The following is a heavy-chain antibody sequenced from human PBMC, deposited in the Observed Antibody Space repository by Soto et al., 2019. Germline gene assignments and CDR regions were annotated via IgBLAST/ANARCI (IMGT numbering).Heavy chain of an antibody. D-gene: IGHD3-22*01. Sequence: EVQLVESGGGLVQPGKSLKLSCVAIGFTFEDHAMHWIRQVPGKGLEWVAGINWNSGITGYADSVKGRFTISRDNANNSLHLEMNSLKSEDTALYYCTKGRGALTVVSNWFDPWGQGTPVTVSP. J-gene: IGHJ5*02. CDR3: TKGRGALTVVSNWFDP. V-gene: IGHV3-9*01. CDR2: INWNSGIT. CDR1: GFTFEDHA.